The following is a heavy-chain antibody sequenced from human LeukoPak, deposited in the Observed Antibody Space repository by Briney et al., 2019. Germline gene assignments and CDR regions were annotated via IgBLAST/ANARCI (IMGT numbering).Heavy chain of an antibody. Sequence: ASVKVSCKVSGYTLTELSMHWVRQAPGKGLEWMGSFDPEDGETIYAQKFQGRVTMTEDTSTDTAYMELSSLRSEDTAVYYCATDPSTYRDSSGYWKFWGQGTLVTVSS. D-gene: IGHD3-22*01. CDR1: GYTLTELS. CDR3: ATDPSTYRDSSGYWKF. CDR2: FDPEDGET. V-gene: IGHV1-24*01. J-gene: IGHJ1*01.